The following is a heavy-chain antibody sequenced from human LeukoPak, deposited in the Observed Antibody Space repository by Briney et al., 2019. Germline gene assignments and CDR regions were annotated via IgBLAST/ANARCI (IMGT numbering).Heavy chain of an antibody. CDR2: IYYSGST. V-gene: IGHV4-59*01. J-gene: IGHJ4*02. Sequence: PSETLSLTCTVSGGSISSYYWSWIRQPPGKGREWMGDIYYSGSTNYNPSLKSRVTISVDTSKNQFSLKLSSVTAADTAVYSCAREVGVDTAMVTYYFDYWGQGTLVTVSS. CDR1: GGSISSYY. CDR3: AREVGVDTAMVTYYFDY. D-gene: IGHD5-18*01.